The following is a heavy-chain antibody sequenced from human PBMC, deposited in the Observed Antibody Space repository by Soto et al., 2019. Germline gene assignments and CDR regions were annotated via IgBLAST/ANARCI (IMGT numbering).Heavy chain of an antibody. D-gene: IGHD4-17*01. V-gene: IGHV3-74*01. Sequence: GGSLRLSCAASGFSFSSHWMHWVRKAPGKGLVWVSRISTDGTTTGYADSVKGRFTISRDNARNTVYMQMNSLRAEDTAVYYCIRDRTTVTLFDSWGQGTLVTVSS. CDR2: ISTDGTTT. CDR3: IRDRTTVTLFDS. J-gene: IGHJ5*01. CDR1: GFSFSSHW.